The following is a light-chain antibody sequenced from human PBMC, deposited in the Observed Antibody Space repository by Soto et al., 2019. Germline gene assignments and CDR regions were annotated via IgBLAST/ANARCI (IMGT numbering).Light chain of an antibody. J-gene: IGKJ1*01. V-gene: IGKV1-5*01. CDR3: QQYNSFTRT. CDR2: DAS. Sequence: DIQMTQSPSTLSASIGDKVTITCRDTQSISSWLAWYQHKPGEAPKIMIYDASDLETGVPLRFSGRGSETEFTLTINGLQPDDFATYYCQQYNSFTRTFGQGTKVDIK. CDR1: QSISSW.